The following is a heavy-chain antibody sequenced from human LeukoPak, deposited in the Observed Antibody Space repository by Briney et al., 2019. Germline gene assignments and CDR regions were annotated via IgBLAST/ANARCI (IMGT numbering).Heavy chain of an antibody. CDR3: TKDKGIINGFYYFDS. CDR1: GFTFSSYS. V-gene: IGHV3-48*04. Sequence: PGGSLRLSCAASGFTFSSYSMNWVRQAPGKGLEWVSYISSSSSTIYYADSVKGRFTISRDNAKSSLYLQMNSLRPGDTALYYCTKDKGIINGFYYFDSWGQGTLVAVSS. CDR2: ISSSSSTI. J-gene: IGHJ4*02. D-gene: IGHD3-10*01.